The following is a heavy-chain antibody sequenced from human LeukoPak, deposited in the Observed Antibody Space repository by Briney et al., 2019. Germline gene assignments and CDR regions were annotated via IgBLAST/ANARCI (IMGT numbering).Heavy chain of an antibody. J-gene: IGHJ3*02. CDR1: GFTFSSYA. CDR3: VRGTEIVVLAAARDGFDM. V-gene: IGHV3-64D*09. CDR2: ISNTGGNT. Sequence: GGSLRLSCSASGFTFSSYAMHWVRQAAGKGLEYVSAISNTGGNTYYADSVKGRFTISRDNSKNTVFLEMSSLRAEDTAVYYCVRGTEIVVLAAARDGFDMWGQGTMVTVSS. D-gene: IGHD2-15*01.